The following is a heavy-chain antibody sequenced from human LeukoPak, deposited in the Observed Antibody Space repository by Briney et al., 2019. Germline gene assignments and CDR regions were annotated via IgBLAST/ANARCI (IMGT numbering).Heavy chain of an antibody. CDR2: ISAYNGNT. Sequence: GASVKVSCKASGYTFTSYGISWVRQAPGQGLEWMGWISAYNGNTNYAQKLQGRATMTTDTSTSTAYMELRSLRSDDTAVYYCARDRAMVPEDLDAFDIWGQGTMVTVSS. V-gene: IGHV1-18*01. CDR1: GYTFTSYG. J-gene: IGHJ3*02. CDR3: ARDRAMVPEDLDAFDI. D-gene: IGHD5-18*01.